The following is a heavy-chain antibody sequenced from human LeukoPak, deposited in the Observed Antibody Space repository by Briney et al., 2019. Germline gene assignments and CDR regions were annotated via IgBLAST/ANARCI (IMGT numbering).Heavy chain of an antibody. CDR3: GRGSYNRNYFDY. Sequence: PGRSLRLSCAASGFTFSSYAMHWVRQAPGKGLEWVALISYDGTNKYYAGSVKGRFTISRDNSKNTLYLQMNSLRAEDTAVYYCGRGSYNRNYFDYWGQGTLVTVSS. J-gene: IGHJ4*02. CDR2: ISYDGTNK. V-gene: IGHV3-30*04. D-gene: IGHD1-26*01. CDR1: GFTFSSYA.